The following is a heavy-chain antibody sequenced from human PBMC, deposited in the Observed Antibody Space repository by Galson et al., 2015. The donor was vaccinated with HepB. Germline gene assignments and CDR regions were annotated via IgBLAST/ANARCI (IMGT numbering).Heavy chain of an antibody. J-gene: IGHJ4*02. D-gene: IGHD5-24*01. CDR2: ISYDGINK. Sequence: SLRLSCAAPGFNFSNYAFHWVRQAPGKGLEWVALISYDGINKYYADSLKGRFTISRDKSKNTLFLQMNNMRGEDTALYYCASLETRGMTTMPFDYWGQGTLVTVSS. CDR1: GFNFSNYA. CDR3: ASLETRGMTTMPFDY. V-gene: IGHV3-30-3*02.